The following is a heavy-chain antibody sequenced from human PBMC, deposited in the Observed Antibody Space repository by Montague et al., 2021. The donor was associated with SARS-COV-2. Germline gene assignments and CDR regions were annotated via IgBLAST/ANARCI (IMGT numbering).Heavy chain of an antibody. CDR3: ARGTGPLAITLFGVIISGHVFDI. J-gene: IGHJ3*02. CDR2: INHRGST. V-gene: IGHV4-34*01. Sequence: SETLSLTCAVYGGSFSGYYWSWGRQPPGKGLEWIGEINHRGSTNYNPALKSRVILSVATSKNQFSLKLSSVTAADTAVYYCARGTGPLAITLFGVIISGHVFDIWGQGTMVTVSS. CDR1: GGSFSGYY. D-gene: IGHD3-3*01.